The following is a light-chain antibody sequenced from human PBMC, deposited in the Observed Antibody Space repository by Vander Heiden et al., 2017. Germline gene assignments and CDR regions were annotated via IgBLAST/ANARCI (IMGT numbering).Light chain of an antibody. CDR2: GAS. Sequence: DIVITPSPATLSGAPGERATLSCRASQSVTSNLAWYQQKPGQAPRLLIYGASTRATGIPARFSGSGSGTEFTLTISSLQSEDFAVYYCQQYNNWPLYTFGQGTKLEIK. J-gene: IGKJ2*01. V-gene: IGKV3-15*01. CDR3: QQYNNWPLYT. CDR1: QSVTSN.